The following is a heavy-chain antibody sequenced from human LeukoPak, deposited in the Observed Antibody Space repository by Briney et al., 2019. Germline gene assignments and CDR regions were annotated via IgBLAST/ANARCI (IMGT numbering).Heavy chain of an antibody. CDR3: ATDRGWXTSGYYLYYFEY. Sequence: GGSLRLSCAASGFIFTNYFMSWVRQAPGKGLEWVASIKHDGSEKYYVDSVRGRFTISRDNTKNSLYLQMSSLRAEDTAVYYCATDRGWXTSGYYLYYFEYWGQGTLVTFSS. V-gene: IGHV3-7*01. CDR2: IKHDGSEK. CDR1: GFIFTNYF. J-gene: IGHJ4*02. D-gene: IGHD3-3*01.